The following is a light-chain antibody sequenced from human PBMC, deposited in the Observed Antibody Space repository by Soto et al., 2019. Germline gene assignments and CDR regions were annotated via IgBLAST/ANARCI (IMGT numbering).Light chain of an antibody. Sequence: DIQMTQSPSSVSASVGDRLTITCRASRDISNSLAWYQQTPGKAPKLLLRGASSLHRGVPSRFSGGGAGTEFTLTISSLQPEDFATYYCQQTSAFPRTVXQGTNVDIK. CDR3: QQTSAFPRT. CDR1: RDISNS. V-gene: IGKV1-12*01. CDR2: GAS. J-gene: IGKJ1*01.